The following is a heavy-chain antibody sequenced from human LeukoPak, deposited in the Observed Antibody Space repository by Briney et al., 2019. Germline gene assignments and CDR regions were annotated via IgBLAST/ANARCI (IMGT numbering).Heavy chain of an antibody. CDR3: ARAIGSGWSCDY. Sequence: GGSLRLSCAASGFTFSSFGMHWVRQAPGKGLEWVAIIWYDGSNKYHADSVKGRFTTSRDNSKNTLDLHMNSLRAEDTAMYYCARAIGSGWSCDYWGQGTLVTVSS. D-gene: IGHD6-19*01. J-gene: IGHJ4*02. CDR1: GFTFSSFG. V-gene: IGHV3-33*01. CDR2: IWYDGSNK.